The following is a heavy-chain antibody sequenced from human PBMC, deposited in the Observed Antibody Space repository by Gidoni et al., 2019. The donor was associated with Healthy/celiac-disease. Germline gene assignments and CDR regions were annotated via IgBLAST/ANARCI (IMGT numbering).Heavy chain of an antibody. CDR1: GFTFDDYA. J-gene: IGHJ3*02. D-gene: IGHD3-16*01. V-gene: IGHV3-9*01. CDR2: ISWNSGSI. CDR3: AKAHMVRGSYEDAFDI. Sequence: EVQLVESGGGLVQPGRSLRLSCAASGFTFDDYAMHWVRQAPGKGLEWVSGISWNSGSIGYADSVKGRFTISRDNAKNSLYLQMNSLRAEDTALYYCAKAHMVRGSYEDAFDIWGQGTMVTVSS.